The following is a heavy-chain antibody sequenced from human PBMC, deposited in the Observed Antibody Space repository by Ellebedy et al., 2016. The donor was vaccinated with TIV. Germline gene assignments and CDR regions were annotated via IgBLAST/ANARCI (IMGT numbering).Heavy chain of an antibody. CDR1: GFTVSHNY. CDR2: IYSTGNP. Sequence: GESLKISCTASGFTVSHNYMVWVRQAPGKGPEWVSVIYSTGNPNYAHSVKGRFTVSRDSSKNTLFLHMNNLRAEDTAVYYCARRSDHSSPGDYWGQGTLVTVSS. J-gene: IGHJ4*02. V-gene: IGHV3-66*04. D-gene: IGHD1-14*01. CDR3: ARRSDHSSPGDY.